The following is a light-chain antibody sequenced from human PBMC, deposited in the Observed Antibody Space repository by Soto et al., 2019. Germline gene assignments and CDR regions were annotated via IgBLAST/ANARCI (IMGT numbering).Light chain of an antibody. J-gene: IGLJ3*02. Sequence: SSDLTQPPSVSAAPGQTARMTCAGYKLARQSVHWYQQKPGQAPVLVVYDDRDRPSGVPERFSGFNSANTATLTISRVEAGDEADYYCQVWDSDSDDWVFGGGTQLTVL. CDR1: KLARQS. CDR2: DDR. V-gene: IGLV3-21*02. CDR3: QVWDSDSDDWV.